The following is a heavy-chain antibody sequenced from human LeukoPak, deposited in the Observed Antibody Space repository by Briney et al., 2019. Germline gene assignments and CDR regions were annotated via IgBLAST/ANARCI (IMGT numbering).Heavy chain of an antibody. J-gene: IGHJ6*02. Sequence: GGSLRLSCAASGFTFSSYAMHWVRQAPGKGLEWVAVISYDGSNKYYADSVKGRFTISRDNSKNTLYLQMNSLRAEDTAVYYYAREEDISLGMDVWGQGTTVTVSS. CDR1: GFTFSSYA. V-gene: IGHV3-30-3*01. CDR2: ISYDGSNK. CDR3: AREEDISLGMDV. D-gene: IGHD2-15*01.